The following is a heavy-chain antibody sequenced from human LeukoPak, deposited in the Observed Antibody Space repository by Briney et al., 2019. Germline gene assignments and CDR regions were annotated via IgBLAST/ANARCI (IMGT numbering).Heavy chain of an antibody. D-gene: IGHD6-13*01. CDR1: GFTISDHH. V-gene: IGHV3-72*01. CDR2: TRSKPNSCTT. CDR3: VRVVTTVSGWYHFDY. J-gene: IGHJ4*02. Sequence: HTGGSLRLSCAASGFTISDHHIDWVRQAPGKGLEWVGRSRTRSKPNSCTTEFAASFEGRFILSRDESKNTLHLQMSSLNPEDTAVYFCVRVVTTVSGWYHFDYWGQGTLVAVSS.